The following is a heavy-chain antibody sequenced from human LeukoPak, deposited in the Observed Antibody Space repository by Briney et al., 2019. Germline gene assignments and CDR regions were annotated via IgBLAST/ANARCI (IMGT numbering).Heavy chain of an antibody. V-gene: IGHV3-48*03. CDR3: ARERLASWFDP. CDR1: GFTFSSYE. CDR2: ISSSGSTI. Sequence: GGSLRLSCAASGFTFSSYEMNWVRQAPGKGLEWVSYISSSGSTIYYADSVKGRFTISRDNAKNSLYLQMNSLRAEDTAVYYCARERLASWFDPWGQGTLVTVSS. D-gene: IGHD2-15*01. J-gene: IGHJ5*02.